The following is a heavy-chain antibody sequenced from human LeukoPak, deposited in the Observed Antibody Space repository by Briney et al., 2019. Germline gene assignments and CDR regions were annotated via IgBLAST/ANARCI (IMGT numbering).Heavy chain of an antibody. V-gene: IGHV1-18*01. D-gene: IGHD1-26*01. CDR1: GYTFTTYA. J-gene: IGHJ6*02. CDR2: ISAYNGNT. CDR3: ARGEVLRSGMDV. Sequence: ASVKVSCKTSGYTFTTYAMNWVRQAPGQGLEWMGWISAYNGNTNYAQELQGRVTMTTDASTSTAYMELRSLRSDDTAVYYCARGEVLRSGMDVWGQGTTVTVSS.